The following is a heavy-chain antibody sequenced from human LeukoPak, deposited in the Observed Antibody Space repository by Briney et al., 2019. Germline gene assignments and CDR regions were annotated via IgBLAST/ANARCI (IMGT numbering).Heavy chain of an antibody. CDR2: MNPNSGST. V-gene: IGHV1-8*02. CDR1: GYTFTSYD. J-gene: IGHJ4*02. D-gene: IGHD1-26*01. Sequence: ASVKVSCKASGYTFTSYDINWVRQATGQGLEWMGWMNPNSGSTSYAQKFQGRVTMTRDTSTSTVYMELSSLRSEDTAVYYCARGVRIVGATDFDYWGQGTLVTVSS. CDR3: ARGVRIVGATDFDY.